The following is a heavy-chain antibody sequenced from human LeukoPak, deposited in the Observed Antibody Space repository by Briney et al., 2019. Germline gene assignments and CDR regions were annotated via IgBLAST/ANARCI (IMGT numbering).Heavy chain of an antibody. CDR1: EGTFSSYA. CDR2: IIPIFGTA. CDR3: ATCARNFYCYRFDY. J-gene: IGHJ4*02. Sequence: SVKVSCKASEGTFSSYAISWVRQAPGQGLEWMGGIIPIFGTANYAQKFQGRVTITADESTSTAYMELSSLRSEDTAVYYCATCARNFYCYRFDYWGQGTLVTVSS. V-gene: IGHV1-69*13. D-gene: IGHD2-2*02.